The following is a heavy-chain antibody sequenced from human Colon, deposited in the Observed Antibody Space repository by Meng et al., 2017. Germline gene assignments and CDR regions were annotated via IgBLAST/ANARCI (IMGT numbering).Heavy chain of an antibody. CDR2: IDHRGSA. V-gene: IGHV4-4*02. CDR1: GASVSVNSS. CDR3: ARHGGYYQDF. J-gene: IGHJ4*02. D-gene: IGHD4-23*01. Sequence: HGLLQESGPGLVKPSETLSLACSVSGASVSVNSSWSWVRQPPGRGLEWIGQIDHRGSAYYRPSLNSRVTMSLDKSRNQFSLRLTSVTAADTAVYYCARHGGYYQDFWGQGTLVTVSS.